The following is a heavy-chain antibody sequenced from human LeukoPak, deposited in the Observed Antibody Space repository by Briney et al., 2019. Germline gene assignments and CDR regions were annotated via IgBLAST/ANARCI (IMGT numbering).Heavy chain of an antibody. J-gene: IGHJ4*01. Sequence: PSETLSLTCTVSGGSISSYYWNWIRQPPGKGLEWIGYIYYSGSTNYNPSLKSRVTISVDTSKNQFSLKVRSVTAADTAVYYCARGGPYSSSSGYYFDYWGQGTLVTVSS. CDR1: GGSISSYY. CDR2: IYYSGST. D-gene: IGHD6-6*01. CDR3: ARGGPYSSSSGYYFDY. V-gene: IGHV4-59*01.